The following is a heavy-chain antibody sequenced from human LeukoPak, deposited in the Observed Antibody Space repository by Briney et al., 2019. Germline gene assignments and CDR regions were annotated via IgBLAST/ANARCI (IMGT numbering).Heavy chain of an antibody. J-gene: IGHJ5*02. V-gene: IGHV1-18*01. Sequence: ASVKVSCKASGYTFTGYGISWVRQAPGHGLEWMGWISAYNNNTIYAQNLQGRLTMTTDTSTSTAYMELRSLRSDDTSMYYCAREGHDTSGYYYPNWFDPWGQGTLVAVSS. D-gene: IGHD3-22*01. CDR1: GYTFTGYG. CDR3: AREGHDTSGYYYPNWFDP. CDR2: ISAYNNNT.